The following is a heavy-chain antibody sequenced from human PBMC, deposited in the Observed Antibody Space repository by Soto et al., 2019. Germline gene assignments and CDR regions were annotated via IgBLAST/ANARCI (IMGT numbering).Heavy chain of an antibody. CDR3: ARALPYYESSDSYFDY. CDR1: GDSVSGNSAA. D-gene: IGHD3-16*01. J-gene: IGHJ4*02. CDR2: TYYRSKWYN. V-gene: IGHV6-1*01. Sequence: SQTLSLTCAISGDSVSGNSAAWNWIRQSPSRGLEWLGRTYYRSKWYNDYAVSVKSRITVTPDTSKNQFSLHLNSVTPEDTAVYYCARALPYYESSDSYFDYWGQGALVTVSS.